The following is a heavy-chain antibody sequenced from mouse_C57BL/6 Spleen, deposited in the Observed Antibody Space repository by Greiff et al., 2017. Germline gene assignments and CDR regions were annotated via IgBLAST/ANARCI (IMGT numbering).Heavy chain of an antibody. Sequence: QVQLQQSGPELVKPGASVKISCKASGYAFSSSWMNWVKQRPGKGLEWIGRIYPGDGDTNYNGKFKGKATLTADKSSSTAYMQLSSLTSEDSAVYVCAIYGSSPYFDYWGQGTTLTVSS. CDR2: IYPGDGDT. CDR3: AIYGSSPYFDY. V-gene: IGHV1-82*01. CDR1: GYAFSSSW. D-gene: IGHD1-1*01. J-gene: IGHJ2*01.